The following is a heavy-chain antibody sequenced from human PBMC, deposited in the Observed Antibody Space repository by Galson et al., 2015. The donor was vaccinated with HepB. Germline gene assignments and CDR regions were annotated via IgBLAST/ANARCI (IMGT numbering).Heavy chain of an antibody. CDR3: ARMRRTGTTIWYFDL. CDR1: GGSFSGYY. V-gene: IGHV4-34*01. J-gene: IGHJ2*01. CDR2: INHSGST. Sequence: LSLTCAVYGGSFSGYYWSWIRQPPGKGLEWIGEINHSGSTNYNPSLKSRVTISVDTSKNQFSLKLSSVTAADTAVYYCARMRRTGTTIWYFDLWGRGTLVTVSS. D-gene: IGHD1-7*01.